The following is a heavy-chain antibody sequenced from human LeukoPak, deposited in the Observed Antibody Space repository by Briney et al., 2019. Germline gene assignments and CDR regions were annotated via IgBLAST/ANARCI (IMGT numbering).Heavy chain of an antibody. Sequence: PGVSLRLSCAASGFTFSSYWMSWVRQAPGKGLEWVANIKQDGSEKYYVDSVKGRFTISRDNAKNSLYLQMNSLRAEDTAVYYCARDGSYGLLDYWGQGTLVTVSS. D-gene: IGHD5-18*01. J-gene: IGHJ4*02. CDR2: IKQDGSEK. CDR1: GFTFSSYW. V-gene: IGHV3-7*03. CDR3: ARDGSYGLLDY.